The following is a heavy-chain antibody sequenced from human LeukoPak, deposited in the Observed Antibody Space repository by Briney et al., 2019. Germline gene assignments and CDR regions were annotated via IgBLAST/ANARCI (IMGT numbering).Heavy chain of an antibody. CDR3: AKDRLGSSSTFFDY. D-gene: IGHD2-2*01. Sequence: GGSLRLSCEALGLTFSSYGMPWVRQAPGKGLEWVAVISYDGSNKYHVDSVKGRFTISRDNSKNTLYLQMNSLRAEDTAVYYCAKDRLGSSSTFFDYWGQGTLVTVSS. CDR1: GLTFSSYG. J-gene: IGHJ4*02. V-gene: IGHV3-30*18. CDR2: ISYDGSNK.